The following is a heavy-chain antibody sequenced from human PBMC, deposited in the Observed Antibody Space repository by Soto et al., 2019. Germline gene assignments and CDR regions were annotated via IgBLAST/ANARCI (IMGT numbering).Heavy chain of an antibody. CDR2: ISSEGSNQ. D-gene: IGHD3-3*02. CDR3: ARGNISFDFDS. Sequence: QIQLVESGGGVVQPGRPLRLSCSASRFTFGFFGMHWVRQAPGKGLEGVAHISSEGSNQYYIDSVKGRFTLSRDNSKNTFYLQMNTPREEDTALYYCARGNISFDFDSWGRGTLVTVSS. CDR1: RFTFGFFG. J-gene: IGHJ4*02. V-gene: IGHV3-30*03.